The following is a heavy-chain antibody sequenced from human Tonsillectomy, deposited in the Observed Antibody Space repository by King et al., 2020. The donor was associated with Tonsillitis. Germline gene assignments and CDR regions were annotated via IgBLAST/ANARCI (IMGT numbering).Heavy chain of an antibody. D-gene: IGHD4-17*01. V-gene: IGHV2-26*01. CDR3: ARIYGDFTTVFDY. Sequence: TLKESGPVLVKPTDSLTLTCTVSGFSLNNDRVGVTWIRQPPGKALEWLSHIFSIVDKSYSTSLKSRLTISKDTSKSQVVLTMTNMDPVDTATYYCARIYGDFTTVFDYWGQGTLVTVSS. CDR2: IFSIVDK. J-gene: IGHJ4*02. CDR1: GFSLNNDRVG.